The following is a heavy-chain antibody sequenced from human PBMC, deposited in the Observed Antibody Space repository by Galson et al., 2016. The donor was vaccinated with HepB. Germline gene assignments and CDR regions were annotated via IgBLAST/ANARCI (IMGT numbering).Heavy chain of an antibody. CDR2: VIPMFGTA. Sequence: SVKVSCKASGGTFSSYTINWVRQAPGQGLEWMGGVIPMFGTANYAQNFQGRVTITADESTSTAYMELSSLTSADTADYYCARDSDYYGSGTPPGVNMHVWGQGTTVTVSS. CDR3: ARDSDYYGSGTPPGVNMHV. D-gene: IGHD3-10*01. CDR1: GGTFSSYT. J-gene: IGHJ6*02. V-gene: IGHV1-69*13.